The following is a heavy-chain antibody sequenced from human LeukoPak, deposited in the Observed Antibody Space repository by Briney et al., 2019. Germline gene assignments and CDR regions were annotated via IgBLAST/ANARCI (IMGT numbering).Heavy chain of an antibody. CDR2: INPSGGST. V-gene: IGHV1-46*01. CDR3: ASGYCSGGSCGTYFDY. D-gene: IGHD2-15*01. J-gene: IGHJ4*02. CDR1: GYTFTSYY. Sequence: ASVTVSCKASGYTFTSYYMHWVRQAPGQGLEWMGVINPSGGSTSYAQKFQGRVTMTRDTFTSTVYMELSSLRSEDTAVYYCASGYCSGGSCGTYFDYWGQGTLVTVSS.